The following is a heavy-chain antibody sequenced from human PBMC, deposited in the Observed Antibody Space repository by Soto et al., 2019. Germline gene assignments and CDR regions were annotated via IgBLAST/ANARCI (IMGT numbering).Heavy chain of an antibody. CDR3: ARVERGTATTVVDAFDI. CDR2: MSHSGGT. V-gene: IGHV4-34*01. J-gene: IGHJ3*02. CDR1: GGFVTSGSYY. Sequence: QVQLQQWGAGLLKPSETLSLTYAVYGGFVTSGSYYWSWIRQPPGKGLEWIGEMSHSGGTHFNPSLMSRVPISVDTSKNQFTLKMSAVTAADTALYYCARVERGTATTVVDAFDIWGPGTMVTVSS. D-gene: IGHD1-1*01.